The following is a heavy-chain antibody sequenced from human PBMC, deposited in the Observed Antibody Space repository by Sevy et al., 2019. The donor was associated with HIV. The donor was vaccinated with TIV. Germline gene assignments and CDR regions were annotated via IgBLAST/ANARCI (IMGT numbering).Heavy chain of an antibody. D-gene: IGHD1-7*01. J-gene: IGHJ4*02. CDR1: GGTFSSYA. Sequence: ASVKVSCKASGGTFSSYAISWVRQAPGQELEWMGGIIPIFGTANYAQKFQGRVTITADESTSTAYMELSSLRSEDTAVYYCARCSLTGTTGYYFDYWGQGTLVTVSS. CDR3: ARCSLTGTTGYYFDY. CDR2: IIPIFGTA. V-gene: IGHV1-69*13.